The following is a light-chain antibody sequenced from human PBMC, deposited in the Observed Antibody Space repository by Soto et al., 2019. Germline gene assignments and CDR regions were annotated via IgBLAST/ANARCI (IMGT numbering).Light chain of an antibody. CDR1: QSVSSY. J-gene: IGKJ4*02. Sequence: EIVLTQSPATLSLSPGERATLSCRASQSVSSYLAWYQHKPGQAPRLLIYDASNRATGIPARFSGSGSGTDFTLTISSLEPEDFAVYYWQQRSNWPGAFGGGTKVEIK. V-gene: IGKV3-11*01. CDR3: QQRSNWPGA. CDR2: DAS.